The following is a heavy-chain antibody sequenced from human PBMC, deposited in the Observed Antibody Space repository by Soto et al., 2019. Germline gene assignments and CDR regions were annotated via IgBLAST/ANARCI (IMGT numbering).Heavy chain of an antibody. J-gene: IGHJ4*02. CDR3: ARAWGGNVFDY. CDR2: ISYSGST. V-gene: IGHV4-59*08. CDR1: GGSSSGYY. D-gene: IGHD3-16*01. Sequence: QVQLQESGPGLVKPSETLSLSCTVSGGSSSGYYWSWIRQPPWKGLEWIGYISYSGSTNYNPSLKSRVTLSVDTSKNQFYLKLSSVTAADTAVYYWARAWGGNVFDYWGQGTLVTVSS.